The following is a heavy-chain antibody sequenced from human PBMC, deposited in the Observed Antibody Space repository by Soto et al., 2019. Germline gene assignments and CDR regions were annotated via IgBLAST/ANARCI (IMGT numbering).Heavy chain of an antibody. D-gene: IGHD3-22*01. V-gene: IGHV1-46*01. CDR3: ARDLGSYDSSGPTGAFDY. CDR2: INPSGGST. Sequence: ASVKVPFKASGYTFTSYYMHWVRQAPGQGLEWMGIINPSGGSTSYAQKFQGRVTMTRDTSTSTVYMELSSLRSEDTAVYYCARDLGSYDSSGPTGAFDYWGQGTLVTVS. CDR1: GYTFTSYY. J-gene: IGHJ4*02.